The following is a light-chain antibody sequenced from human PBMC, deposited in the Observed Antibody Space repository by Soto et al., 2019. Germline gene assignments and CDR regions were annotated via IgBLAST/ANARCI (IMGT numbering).Light chain of an antibody. Sequence: AIQMTQFPSSLSASAGDRVTITCRASQDIRSGLGWYQQRTGKAPKILIYAASSLQSGVPSRFSGSGSGTDFTLTISSLQPEDFATYYCLQDHNYPLTFGGGTKVDIK. CDR3: LQDHNYPLT. CDR1: QDIRSG. CDR2: AAS. J-gene: IGKJ4*01. V-gene: IGKV1-6*01.